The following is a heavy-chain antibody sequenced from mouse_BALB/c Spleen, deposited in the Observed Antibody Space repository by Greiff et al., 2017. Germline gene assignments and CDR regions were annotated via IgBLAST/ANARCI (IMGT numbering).Heavy chain of an antibody. CDR1: GYTFTSYW. CDR3: AREEDYAMDY. J-gene: IGHJ4*01. Sequence: VQLQQSGAELATPGASVKMSCKASGYTFTSYWMHWVQQRPGQGLEWIGYINPSTGYTEYNQKFKDKAALTADKSSSTAYMRLSILTSEDSAVYYCAREEDYAMDYWGQGTSVTVSS. CDR2: INPSTGYT. V-gene: IGHV1-4*01.